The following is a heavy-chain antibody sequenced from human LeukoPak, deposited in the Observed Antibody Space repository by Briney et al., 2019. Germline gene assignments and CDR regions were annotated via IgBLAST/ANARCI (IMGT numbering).Heavy chain of an antibody. CDR1: GFIFSSYE. Sequence: GRSLRLSCVASGFIFSSYEINWVRQTPGKGLEWLSSISGSGGIVYYADSVKGRITISRDNAKNSLYLQMNSLRAEDTALYYCARTPRDWSYWYFDLWGRGTLVTVSS. D-gene: IGHD3-3*01. CDR2: ISGSGGIV. CDR3: ARTPRDWSYWYFDL. V-gene: IGHV3-48*03. J-gene: IGHJ2*01.